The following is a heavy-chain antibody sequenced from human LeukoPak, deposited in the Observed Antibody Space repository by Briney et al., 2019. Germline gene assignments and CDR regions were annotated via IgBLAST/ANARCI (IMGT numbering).Heavy chain of an antibody. J-gene: IGHJ4*02. CDR2: ISAYNGNT. Sequence: GASVKVSCKASGYTFTSYGISWVRQAPGQGLEWMGWISAYNGNTNYAQKLQGRVTMTTDTSTSTAYMGLRSLRSDDTAVYYCAREEYYDILTGTNDAFDYLTRSFGYWGQGTLVTVSS. V-gene: IGHV1-18*01. CDR3: AREEYYDILTGTNDAFDYLTRSFGY. D-gene: IGHD3-9*01. CDR1: GYTFTSYG.